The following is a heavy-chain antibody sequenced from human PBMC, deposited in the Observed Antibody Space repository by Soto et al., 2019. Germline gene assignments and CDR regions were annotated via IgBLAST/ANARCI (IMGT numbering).Heavy chain of an antibody. V-gene: IGHV3-72*01. Sequence: GGSLRLSCAASGFTFSDHYMDWVRQAPGKGLEWVGRIRNKAKSYTTEYAASVKGRFTISRDDSMNSLFLQMNSLTTEDTAVYSCTRVRSSSWGLDAFDIWGQGTLVTVSS. J-gene: IGHJ3*02. CDR1: GFTFSDHY. CDR2: IRNKAKSYTT. D-gene: IGHD6-13*01. CDR3: TRVRSSSWGLDAFDI.